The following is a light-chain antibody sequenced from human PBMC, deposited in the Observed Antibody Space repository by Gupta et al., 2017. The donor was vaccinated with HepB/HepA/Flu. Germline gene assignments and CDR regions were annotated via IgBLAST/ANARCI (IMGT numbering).Light chain of an antibody. CDR3: QHSNITPRI. CDR2: GAS. Sequence: DIQMTQSPSSLSAYVGDRVTITCRASQSIGTYLNWYQYKPGQAPKLLIYGASSLQSGVPSRFTASGSGTDFTLIISRLQPEDFATYYCQHSNITPRIFGQGTKLDIK. J-gene: IGKJ2*02. CDR1: QSIGTY. V-gene: IGKV1-39*01.